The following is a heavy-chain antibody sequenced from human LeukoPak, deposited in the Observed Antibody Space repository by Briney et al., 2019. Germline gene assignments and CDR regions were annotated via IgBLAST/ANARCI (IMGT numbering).Heavy chain of an antibody. CDR2: IYSGGST. Sequence: GGSLRLSCAASGFTVSSNYMSWVRQAPGKGLEWVSVIYSGGSTYYADSVKGRFTISRDNAKNTLYLQMNSLRAEDTAVYYCARYFASYYYDSSGLSLRGNFDYWGQGTLVTVSS. D-gene: IGHD3-22*01. CDR1: GFTVSSNY. J-gene: IGHJ4*02. CDR3: ARYFASYYYDSSGLSLRGNFDY. V-gene: IGHV3-53*01.